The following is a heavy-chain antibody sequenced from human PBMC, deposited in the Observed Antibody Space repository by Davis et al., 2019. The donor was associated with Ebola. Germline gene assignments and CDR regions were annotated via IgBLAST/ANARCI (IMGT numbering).Heavy chain of an antibody. CDR3: ASLYCSGGSCSPNFDY. Sequence: SVKVSCKASGDTFSKHAVSWVRQAPGQGLEWMGVITPSLDTTDYAQKFQGRLTISADESTSTAYMELSSLRSEDTAVYYCASLYCSGGSCSPNFDYWGQGTLVTVSS. CDR2: ITPSLDTT. CDR1: GDTFSKHA. D-gene: IGHD2-15*01. J-gene: IGHJ4*02. V-gene: IGHV1-69*13.